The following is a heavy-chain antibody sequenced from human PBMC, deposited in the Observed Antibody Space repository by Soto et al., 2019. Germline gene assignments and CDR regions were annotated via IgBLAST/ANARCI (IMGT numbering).Heavy chain of an antibody. Sequence: QVQLVESGGGVVQPGRSLRLSCAVSGLTFSSYGIHWVRQAPGKGLEWGAVISNDGSSKYYADSVKGRFTTSRDNSKNTLYLQMNSLRAEDAAMYYCAKDYPNSSGWFVGFDIWGQVTIVTVSS. V-gene: IGHV3-30*18. CDR1: GLTFSSYG. D-gene: IGHD6-19*01. J-gene: IGHJ3*02. CDR2: ISNDGSSK. CDR3: AKDYPNSSGWFVGFDI.